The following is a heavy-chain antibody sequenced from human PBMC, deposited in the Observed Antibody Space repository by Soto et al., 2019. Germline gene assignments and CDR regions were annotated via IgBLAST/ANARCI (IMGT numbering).Heavy chain of an antibody. CDR3: ATSGAVARGGSRYPHWGDP. CDR1: GASICRSTFY. J-gene: IGHJ5*02. Sequence: TDSDRGASICRSTFYRGWNCEPPGEGLEWMGTIYYSGSTSYKPYLKSRVTIYVDTSKNQFSLKLSSVTAADTAVYYCATSGAVARGGSRYPHWGDPWGQG. CDR2: IYYSGST. V-gene: IGHV4-39*01. D-gene: IGHD2-15*01.